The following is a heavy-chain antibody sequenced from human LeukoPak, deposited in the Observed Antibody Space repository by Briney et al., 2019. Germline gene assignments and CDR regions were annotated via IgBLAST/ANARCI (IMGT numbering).Heavy chain of an antibody. D-gene: IGHD6-13*01. V-gene: IGHV3-30*03. J-gene: IGHJ1*01. CDR2: ISYDGSNK. CDR1: GFTFNKYG. Sequence: GGSLRLSCAASGFTFNKYGMHWVRQAPGKGLEWVAVISYDGSNKYYADSVKGRFTISRDNSKNTLYLQMNSLRTEDTAVYYCARDRVAAAGSGFQHWGQGTLVTVSS. CDR3: ARDRVAAAGSGFQH.